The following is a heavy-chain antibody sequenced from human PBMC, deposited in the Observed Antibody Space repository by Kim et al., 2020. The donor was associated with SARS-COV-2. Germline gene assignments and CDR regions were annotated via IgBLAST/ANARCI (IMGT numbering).Heavy chain of an antibody. CDR3: AKDRGVRYFDWLFVWYGFDY. J-gene: IGHJ4*02. D-gene: IGHD3-9*01. V-gene: IGHV3-23*01. CDR1: GFTFSSYA. CDR2: ISGSGGST. Sequence: GGSLRLSCAASGFTFSSYAMSWVRQAPGKGLEWVSAISGSGGSTYYADSVKGRFTISRDNSKNTLYLQINSLRADDTAVYYCAKDRGVRYFDWLFVWYGFDYWGQGALVTVSS.